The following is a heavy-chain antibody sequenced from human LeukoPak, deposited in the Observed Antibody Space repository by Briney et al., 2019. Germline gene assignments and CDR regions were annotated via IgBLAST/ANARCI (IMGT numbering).Heavy chain of an antibody. CDR1: GGSISSYY. D-gene: IGHD5-18*01. CDR2: IYYTGST. Sequence: SETLSLTCTVSGGSISSYYWSWIRQPPGKGLEWIGYIYYTGSTNYNPSLKSRVTISIDTSKNQFSLRLSSVTAADTAVYCCARENDRYGRIDYWGQGTLVTVSS. CDR3: ARENDRYGRIDY. V-gene: IGHV4-59*12. J-gene: IGHJ4*02.